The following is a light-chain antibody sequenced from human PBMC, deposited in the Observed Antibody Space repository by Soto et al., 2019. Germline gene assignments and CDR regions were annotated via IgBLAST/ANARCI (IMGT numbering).Light chain of an antibody. CDR2: GAS. CDR3: QQYGSSPWT. Sequence: EIVLTQSPATLSLSPGERATLSCRASQSVDSYLVWYQQKPGQAPRLLIFGASNRATGIPARFSGSGSGTDFTLTISRLEPEDFAVYYCQQYGSSPWTFGQGTKV. CDR1: QSVDSY. V-gene: IGKV3-20*01. J-gene: IGKJ1*01.